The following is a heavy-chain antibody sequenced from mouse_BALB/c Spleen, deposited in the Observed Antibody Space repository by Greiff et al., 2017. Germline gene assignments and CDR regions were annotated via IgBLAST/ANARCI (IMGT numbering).Heavy chain of an antibody. D-gene: IGHD4-1*01. CDR1: GFSLPGYG. CDR3: ARDGLTGLDY. J-gene: IGHJ2*01. Sequence: VMLVESGPGLVAPSQSLSITCTVSGFSLPGYGVNWVRQPPGKGLEWLGMIWGDGSTDYNSALKSRLSISKDNSKSQVFLKMNSLQTDDTARYYCARDGLTGLDYWGQGTTLTVSS. CDR2: IWGDGST. V-gene: IGHV2-6-7*01.